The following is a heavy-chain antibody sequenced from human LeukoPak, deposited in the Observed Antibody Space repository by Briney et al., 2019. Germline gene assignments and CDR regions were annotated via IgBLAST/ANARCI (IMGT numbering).Heavy chain of an antibody. D-gene: IGHD6-19*01. V-gene: IGHV4-34*01. CDR1: GGSFSGYY. Sequence: SETLSLTCAVYGGSFSGYYWSWIRQPPGKGLGWVGEINHSGSTNYNPSLKSRATISGDMTKKQLSLKLSSVTAADTAVYYCARRLGSGWTPGRFDPWGQGTLVPVSS. CDR2: INHSGST. J-gene: IGHJ5*02. CDR3: ARRLGSGWTPGRFDP.